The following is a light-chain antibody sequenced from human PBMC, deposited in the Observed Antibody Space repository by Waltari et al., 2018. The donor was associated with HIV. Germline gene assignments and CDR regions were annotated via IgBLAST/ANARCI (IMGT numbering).Light chain of an antibody. Sequence: QSALTQPPPVSGPPGQSITISCTGITTDVSSSNLVSWYQHHPGKAPKLMIFEVDKRRSGVSNRFSGSKSGNTASLTSSWLQAEDEADYYCCSYASSGTFVVFGGGTNLTVL. CDR1: TTDVSSSNL. CDR3: CSYASSGTFVV. J-gene: IGLJ2*01. V-gene: IGLV2-23*02. CDR2: EVD.